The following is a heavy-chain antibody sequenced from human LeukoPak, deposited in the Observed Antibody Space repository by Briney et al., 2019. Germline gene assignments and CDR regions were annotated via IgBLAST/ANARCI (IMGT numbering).Heavy chain of an antibody. Sequence: GGSLRLSCAASGFTFSSYEMNWVRQAPGKGLEWVSYISSSGSTIYYADSVKGRFTISRDNAKNSLYLQMNSLRAEDTAVYYCARDTAAAGAFWEGYYMDVWGKGTTVTISS. J-gene: IGHJ6*03. V-gene: IGHV3-48*03. D-gene: IGHD6-13*01. CDR1: GFTFSSYE. CDR2: ISSSGSTI. CDR3: ARDTAAAGAFWEGYYMDV.